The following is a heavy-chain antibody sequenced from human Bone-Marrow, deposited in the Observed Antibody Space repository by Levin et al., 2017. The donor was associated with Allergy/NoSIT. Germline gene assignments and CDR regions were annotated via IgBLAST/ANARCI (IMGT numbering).Heavy chain of an antibody. CDR3: ARVEVLSSSWHSHGMDV. D-gene: IGHD6-13*01. CDR1: GDTVSSNSAA. V-gene: IGHV6-1*01. J-gene: IGHJ6*02. CDR2: TYYRSKWYS. Sequence: SETLSLTCAISGDTVSSNSAAWNWIRQSPSRGLEWLGRTYYRSKWYSDYAVSMKSRITINPDTSKNQFSLQLNSVTPEDTAVYFCARVEVLSSSWHSHGMDVWGQGTTVTVSS.